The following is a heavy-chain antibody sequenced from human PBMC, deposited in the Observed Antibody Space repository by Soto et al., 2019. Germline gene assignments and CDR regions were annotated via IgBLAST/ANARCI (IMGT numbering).Heavy chain of an antibody. V-gene: IGHV4-59*01. CDR1: GGSISSYY. Sequence: PSETLSLTCTVSGGSISSYYWSWIRQPPGKGLEWIGYIYYSGSTNYNPSLKSRVTISVDTSKNQFSLKLSSVTAADTAVYYCASGWVGGYYFDYWGQGTLVTVSS. CDR2: IYYSGST. D-gene: IGHD5-12*01. J-gene: IGHJ4*02. CDR3: ASGWVGGYYFDY.